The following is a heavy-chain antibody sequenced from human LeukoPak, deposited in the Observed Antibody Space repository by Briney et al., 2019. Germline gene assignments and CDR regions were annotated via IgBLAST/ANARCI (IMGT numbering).Heavy chain of an antibody. CDR2: IRSKTYTYAT. D-gene: IGHD2-8*01. J-gene: IGHJ3*02. Sequence: GGSLRLSCAASGFTFSDSAVHWVRQASGNGLDWVGRIRSKTYTYATAYAASVKGRFTISRDDSKNTACLQMNSLKTEDTAVYYCTGMYREAFDIWGLGTMVTVSS. V-gene: IGHV3-73*01. CDR3: TGMYREAFDI. CDR1: GFTFSDSA.